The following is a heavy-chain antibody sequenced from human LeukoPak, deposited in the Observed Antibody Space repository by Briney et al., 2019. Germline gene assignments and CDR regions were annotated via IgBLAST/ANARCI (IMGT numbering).Heavy chain of an antibody. D-gene: IGHD1-7*01. CDR1: GFSFSSYG. CDR3: ARGIGGRELQEFDH. V-gene: IGHV3-33*01. Sequence: PGRSLRLSCAASGFSFSSYGMHWVRQAPGKGLEWVAVIWYDGSNKYYADSVKGRFTISRDNSKNTLYLQVDSLRAEDTAVYYCARGIGGRELQEFDHWGQGSLVTVSS. J-gene: IGHJ4*02. CDR2: IWYDGSNK.